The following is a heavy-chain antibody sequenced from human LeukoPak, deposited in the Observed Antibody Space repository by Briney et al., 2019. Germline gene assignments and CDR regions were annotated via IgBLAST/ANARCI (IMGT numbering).Heavy chain of an antibody. CDR2: IKAGNGDT. Sequence: ASVKVSCKASGYIFTKYVVHWVRQAPGQRPEWMGWIKAGNGDTKYSQNFQDRLTITRDTSASTVYMELSSLTSEDTAVYYCARDSTRYYDFWSDYYYYGMDVWGQGTTVTVSS. V-gene: IGHV1-3*01. CDR1: GYIFTKYV. CDR3: ARDSTRYYDFWSDYYYYGMDV. J-gene: IGHJ6*02. D-gene: IGHD3-3*01.